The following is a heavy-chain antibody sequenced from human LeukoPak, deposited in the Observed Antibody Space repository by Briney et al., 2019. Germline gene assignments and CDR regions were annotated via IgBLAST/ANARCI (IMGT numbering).Heavy chain of an antibody. CDR2: IYTSGST. V-gene: IGHV4-61*02. CDR3: ARDAHYYDSSGYVWYYGMDV. D-gene: IGHD3-22*01. CDR1: GGSISSGSYY. J-gene: IGHJ6*02. Sequence: TLSLTCTVSGGSISSGSYYWSWIRQPAGKGLEWIGRIYTSGSTNCNPSLKSRVTISVDTSKNQFSLKLSSVTAADTAVYYCARDAHYYDSSGYVWYYGMDVWGQGTTVTVSS.